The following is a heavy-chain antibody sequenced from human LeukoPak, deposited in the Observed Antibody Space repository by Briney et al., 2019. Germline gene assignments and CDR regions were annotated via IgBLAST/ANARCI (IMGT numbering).Heavy chain of an antibody. CDR1: GFTFSSYE. CDR3: AREYYGSGSYYNEDWFDP. D-gene: IGHD3-10*01. Sequence: GGSLRLSCAASGFTFSSYEMNWVRQAPGKGLEWVSYISSSGSTIYYADSVKGRFTISRDNAKNSLYLQMNSLRAEDTAVYYCAREYYGSGSYYNEDWFDPWGQGTLVTVSS. J-gene: IGHJ5*02. CDR2: ISSSGSTI. V-gene: IGHV3-48*03.